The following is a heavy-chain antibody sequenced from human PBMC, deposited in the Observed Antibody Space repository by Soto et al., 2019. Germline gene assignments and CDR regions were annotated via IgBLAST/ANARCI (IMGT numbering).Heavy chain of an antibody. CDR3: ARGGWSSYYYYYGMDV. D-gene: IGHD6-19*01. CDR2: IYPGDSDT. J-gene: IGHJ6*02. CDR1: GYSFTSYW. V-gene: IGHV5-51*01. Sequence: LKISCKGSGYSFTSYWIGWVRQMPGKGLEWMGIIYPGDSDTRYSPSFQGQVTISADKSINTAYLQWSSLKASDTAMYYCARGGWSSYYYYYGMDVWGQGTTVTVSS.